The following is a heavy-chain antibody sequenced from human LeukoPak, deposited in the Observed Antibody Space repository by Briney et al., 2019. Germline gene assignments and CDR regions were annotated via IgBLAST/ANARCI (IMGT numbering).Heavy chain of an antibody. CDR2: IYYSGST. Sequence: PSETLSLTCTVSGGSISSSSYYWGWIRQPPGKGLEWIGSIYYSGSTYYNPSLKSRVTISVDTSKNQFSLKLSSVTAADTAVYYCARSELEWLLPHDYWGQGTLVTVSS. CDR1: GGSISSSSYY. V-gene: IGHV4-39*01. J-gene: IGHJ4*02. D-gene: IGHD3-3*01. CDR3: ARSELEWLLPHDY.